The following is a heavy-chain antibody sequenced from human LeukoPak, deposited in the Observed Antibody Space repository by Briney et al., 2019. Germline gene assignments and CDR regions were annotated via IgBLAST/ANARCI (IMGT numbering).Heavy chain of an antibody. CDR1: GYTFTAYG. CDR2: MNPKSGNT. J-gene: IGHJ5*02. D-gene: IGHD2-21*01. CDR3: ARAQPDYNLFDP. Sequence: ASVKVSCKASGYTFTAYGVSWVRQAPGQGLEWMGWMNPKSGNTAYAQKFQGRVTMTRSTSISTAYMELSSLTSEDTAVYYCARAQPDYNLFDPWGQGTLVTVSS. V-gene: IGHV1-8*02.